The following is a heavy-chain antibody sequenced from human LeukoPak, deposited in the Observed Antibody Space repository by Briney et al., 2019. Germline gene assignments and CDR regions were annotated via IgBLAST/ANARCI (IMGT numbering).Heavy chain of an antibody. CDR1: GFTFSSYA. J-gene: IGHJ4*02. Sequence: QPGGSLRLSCAASGFTFSSYAMHWVRQAPGKGLGYVSAISSNGGSTYYANSVKGRFTISRDNSKNTLYLQMGSLRAEDMAVYYCARPAPYDSSVSFDYWGQGTLVTVSS. D-gene: IGHD3-22*01. CDR2: ISSNGGST. CDR3: ARPAPYDSSVSFDY. V-gene: IGHV3-64*01.